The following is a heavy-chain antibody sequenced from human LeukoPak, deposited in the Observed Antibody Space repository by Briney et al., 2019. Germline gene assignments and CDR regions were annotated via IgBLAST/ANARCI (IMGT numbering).Heavy chain of an antibody. CDR1: GGTFSSYA. CDR2: IIPIFGTV. Sequence: ASVKVSCKASGGTFSSYAISWVRQAPGQGLEWMGGIIPIFGTVNYAQKFQGRVTITTDESTSTAYMELSSLRSEDTAVYYCATRVGANWFDPWGQGTLVTVSS. J-gene: IGHJ5*02. V-gene: IGHV1-69*05. D-gene: IGHD1-26*01. CDR3: ATRVGANWFDP.